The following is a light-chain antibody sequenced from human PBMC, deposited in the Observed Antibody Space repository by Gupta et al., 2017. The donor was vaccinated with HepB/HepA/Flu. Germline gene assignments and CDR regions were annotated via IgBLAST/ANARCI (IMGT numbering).Light chain of an antibody. V-gene: IGKV1-5*03. CDR1: QSISNW. J-gene: IGKJ1*01. Sequence: DIQMTPSPSTLSASLGDRVTITCRATQSISNWLAWYQQKPGKAPKVLIYKASKLESGVPSRFSGSGSGTEFTLTISSLQPDDFATYYCQQESDCSWTFGQGTKVEI. CDR3: QQESDCSWT. CDR2: KAS.